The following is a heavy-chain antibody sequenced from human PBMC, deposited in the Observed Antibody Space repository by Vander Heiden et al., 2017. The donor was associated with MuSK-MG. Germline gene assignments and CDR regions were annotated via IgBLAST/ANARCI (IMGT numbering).Heavy chain of an antibody. Sequence: QVQLQESGPGLVTPSETLSLTCTISGGSISTSYRSWVRQSPGKGLEWIGYIYHSGNTNYNPSLKSRVTISVDTSKNHFSLKLNSVTAADTAVYYCAREGGGDCSFDYWGQGTLVTVSS. V-gene: IGHV4-59*01. CDR2: IYHSGNT. CDR1: GGSISTSY. CDR3: AREGGGDCSFDY. J-gene: IGHJ4*02. D-gene: IGHD2-21*01.